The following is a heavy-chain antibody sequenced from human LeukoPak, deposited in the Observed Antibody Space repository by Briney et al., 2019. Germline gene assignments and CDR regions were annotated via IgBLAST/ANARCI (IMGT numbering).Heavy chain of an antibody. Sequence: SETLSLTCTVSGGSISRYYWSWIRHPPGKGLEWIGYIYYSGSTNYNPSLKSRVTISVDKSKNQFSLKLSSVTAADTAVYYCARKDWNDVRAFDIWGQGTMVTVTS. CDR1: GGSISRYY. J-gene: IGHJ3*02. V-gene: IGHV4-59*12. D-gene: IGHD1-1*01. CDR3: ARKDWNDVRAFDI. CDR2: IYYSGST.